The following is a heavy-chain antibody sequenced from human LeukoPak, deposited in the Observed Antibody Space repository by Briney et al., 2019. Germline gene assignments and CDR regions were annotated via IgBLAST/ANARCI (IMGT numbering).Heavy chain of an antibody. Sequence: ASVKVSCKASGYTFTSYYMHWVRQAPGQGLEWMGIINPSGGSTSYAQKFQGRVTMTRDTSTSTVYMKLSSLRSEDTAVYYCARIPGIDYYYYYMDVWGKGTTVTVSS. CDR3: ARIPGIDYYYYYMDV. D-gene: IGHD6-13*01. V-gene: IGHV1-46*01. CDR2: INPSGGST. J-gene: IGHJ6*03. CDR1: GYTFTSYY.